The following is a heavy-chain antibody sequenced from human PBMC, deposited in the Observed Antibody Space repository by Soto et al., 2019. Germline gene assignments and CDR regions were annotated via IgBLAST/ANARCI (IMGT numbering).Heavy chain of an antibody. CDR1: GYTFTSYD. J-gene: IGHJ5*02. D-gene: IGHD7-27*01. Sequence: QVQMVQSGAEVKKPGASVKVSCKASGYTFTSYDISWVRQATGQGPEWMGWINPDSGYAGYAQKFQGRVTMTRDTSTYTTYMQLSSPTSEDKAVYYCARAGLGRGSGWVDPWGQGPLVTV. V-gene: IGHV1-8*01. CDR2: INPDSGYA. CDR3: ARAGLGRGSGWVDP.